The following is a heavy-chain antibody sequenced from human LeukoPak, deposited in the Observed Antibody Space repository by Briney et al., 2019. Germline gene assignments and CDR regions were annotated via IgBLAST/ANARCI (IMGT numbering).Heavy chain of an antibody. CDR3: SKRGVVIRVILVGFHKEAYYFDS. CDR1: GITLSNYG. V-gene: IGHV3-23*01. CDR2: LSGSGGST. Sequence: GGSLRLSCAVSGITLSNYGMTWVRQAPGKGQEWVAGLSGSGGSTNYADSVKGRFTISRDNAKNTLYLQMSSLRAEVTAVYFFSKRGVVIRVILVGFHKEAYYFDSWGQGVLVTVSS. D-gene: IGHD3-22*01. J-gene: IGHJ4*02.